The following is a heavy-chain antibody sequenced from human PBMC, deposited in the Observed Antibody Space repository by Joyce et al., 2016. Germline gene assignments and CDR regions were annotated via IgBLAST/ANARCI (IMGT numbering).Heavy chain of an antibody. D-gene: IGHD5-24*01. V-gene: IGHV4-59*08. CDR1: GGSISSYY. J-gene: IGHJ6*02. Sequence: QVQLQESGPGLVKPSETLSLTCTVSGGSISSYYWSWIRQPPGKGLEWIGYIYYSGSTSYNPSLKSRVTISVDTSKNQFSLKLSSVTAADTAVYYCASTDGTYYYYGMDVWGQGTTVTVSS. CDR2: IYYSGST. CDR3: ASTDGTYYYYGMDV.